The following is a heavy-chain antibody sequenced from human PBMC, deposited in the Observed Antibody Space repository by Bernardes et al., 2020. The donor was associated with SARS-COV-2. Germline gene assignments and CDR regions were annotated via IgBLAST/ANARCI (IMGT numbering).Heavy chain of an antibody. J-gene: IGHJ5*02. Sequence: SETLSLTCAVSGDSVTNGDYFLSWIRQAPGQGLEWIGYIYFTGTTYYSPSLKSRVSISVDTSKNQFSLTLTSMTAADTAMYYCARGIWASGTYMRSDWFDPWGQGTLVTVTS. CDR2: IYFTGTT. D-gene: IGHD3-10*01. CDR1: GDSVTNGDYF. CDR3: ARGIWASGTYMRSDWFDP. V-gene: IGHV4-30-4*01.